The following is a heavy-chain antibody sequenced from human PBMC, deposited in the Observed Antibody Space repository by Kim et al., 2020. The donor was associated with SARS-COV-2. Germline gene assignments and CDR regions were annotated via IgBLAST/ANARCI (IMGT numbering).Heavy chain of an antibody. CDR3: ARLTPSLYRAVADNFDY. Sequence: SRVTISVDTSKTQFSLKLSSVTAADTAVYYCARLTPSLYRAVADNFDYWGQGTLVTVSS. J-gene: IGHJ4*02. V-gene: IGHV4-39*01. D-gene: IGHD6-19*01.